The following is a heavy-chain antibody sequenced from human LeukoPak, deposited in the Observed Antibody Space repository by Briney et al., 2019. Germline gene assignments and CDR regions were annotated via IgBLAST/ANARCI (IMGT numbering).Heavy chain of an antibody. V-gene: IGHV3-21*01. CDR2: ISTSSSYI. D-gene: IGHD6-13*01. J-gene: IGHJ4*02. CDR3: AKDISVSNSWTQLCDY. Sequence: GGSLRLSCAASGFTFSSYSMNWVRQAPGKGLEWVSFISTSSSYIHNADSVKGRFTISRDNSKNTLYLQMNSLRAEDTAVYYCAKDISVSNSWTQLCDYWGQGTLVTVSS. CDR1: GFTFSSYS.